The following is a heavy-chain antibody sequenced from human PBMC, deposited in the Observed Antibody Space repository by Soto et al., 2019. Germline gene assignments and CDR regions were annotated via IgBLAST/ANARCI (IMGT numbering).Heavy chain of an antibody. V-gene: IGHV1-18*01. Sequence: QVQLVQSGAEVKKPGASVKVSCKASGYTFTSYGISWVRQAPGQGLEWMGWISAYNGNTNYAQKLQGRVTMTTDPSTSTAYMELRSLRSDDTAVYYCARRWAVDCSGGSCYSDYYYYYMDVWGKGTTVTVSS. CDR3: ARRWAVDCSGGSCYSDYYYYYMDV. CDR2: ISAYNGNT. CDR1: GYTFTSYG. D-gene: IGHD2-15*01. J-gene: IGHJ6*03.